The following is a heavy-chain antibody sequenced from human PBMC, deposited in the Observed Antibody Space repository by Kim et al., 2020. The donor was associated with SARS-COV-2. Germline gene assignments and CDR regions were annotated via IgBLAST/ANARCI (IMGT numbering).Heavy chain of an antibody. J-gene: IGHJ4*02. CDR3: ARGPAIPYYYDSSGPFDY. D-gene: IGHD3-22*01. V-gene: IGHV4-34*01. Sequence: KTRVTISIDPSKNQFSLKLSSVTAADTAVYYCARGPAIPYYYDSSGPFDYWGQGTLVTVSS.